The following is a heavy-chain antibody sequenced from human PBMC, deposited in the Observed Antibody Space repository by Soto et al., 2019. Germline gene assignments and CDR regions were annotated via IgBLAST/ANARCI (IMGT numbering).Heavy chain of an antibody. Sequence: EVQLVESGGGLVQPGGSLRLSCAASGFTFSSHWMTWVRQAPGKGLEWVANINEAGSEKYYMDSVKGRFTISRDNAKNSLYLQMNSLRAEDTAVFYCARGDNPEYWGQGTLVTVSS. D-gene: IGHD1-1*01. CDR1: GFTFSSHW. CDR2: INEAGSEK. CDR3: ARGDNPEY. V-gene: IGHV3-7*01. J-gene: IGHJ4*02.